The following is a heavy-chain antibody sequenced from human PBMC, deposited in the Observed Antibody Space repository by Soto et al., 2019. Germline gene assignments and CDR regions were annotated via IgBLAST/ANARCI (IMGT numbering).Heavy chain of an antibody. V-gene: IGHV3-30*05. D-gene: IGHD1-1*01. CDR1: GFTLSRYG. CDR3: ARGAEHQLLSRDYFYGMDV. CDR2: ISFEGNTQ. Sequence: QVQLVESGGGVVQPGRSLRLSCAASGFTLSRYGMHWVRQAPGKGLERVAVISFEGNTQYYADSVKGRFTISRDNSKDTLSLQIHSLRPEDTAVYYCARGAEHQLLSRDYFYGMDVWGQGTTVSVSS. J-gene: IGHJ6*02.